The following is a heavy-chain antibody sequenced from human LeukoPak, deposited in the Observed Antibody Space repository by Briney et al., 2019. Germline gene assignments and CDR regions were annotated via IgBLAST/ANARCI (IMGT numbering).Heavy chain of an antibody. CDR3: ARVNLRGSNYNWFDP. CDR2: ITPVIETA. V-gene: IGHV1-69*08. D-gene: IGHD3-10*01. CDR1: GGTFLSHT. Sequence: ASVKVSCKTSGGTFLSHTFSWVRQAPGHGLEWIGKITPVIETAKYAQTFQGRLSIYTDKDTTTVYMDLSSLRPDDTADYYCARVNLRGSNYNWFDPWGQGTRVIVSS. J-gene: IGHJ5*02.